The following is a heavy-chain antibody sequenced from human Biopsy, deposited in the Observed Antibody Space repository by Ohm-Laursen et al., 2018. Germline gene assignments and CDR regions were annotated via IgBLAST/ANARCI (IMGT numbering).Heavy chain of an antibody. V-gene: IGHV3-23*01. D-gene: IGHD1-1*01. CDR2: INAPGGKT. CDR1: GFPFHNYA. J-gene: IGHJ3*02. CDR3: ERNPRDGRTGKSTKDALDI. Sequence: SLRLSCVASGFPFHNYAMNWVRQAPRKGLEWVSGINAPGGKTYYADSVKGRFTIYRDNSKNTVYLQMNSLRAEDTAVYYCERNPRDGRTGKSTKDALDIWGQGTMVSVSS.